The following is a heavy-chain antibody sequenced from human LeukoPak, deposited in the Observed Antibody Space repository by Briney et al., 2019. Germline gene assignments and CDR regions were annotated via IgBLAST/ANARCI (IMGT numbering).Heavy chain of an antibody. J-gene: IGHJ4*02. CDR3: ARERKDGYNFDPIYYFDY. V-gene: IGHV4-61*02. CDR1: GGSISSSSYY. CDR2: IYTSGST. D-gene: IGHD5-24*01. Sequence: SETLSLTCTVSGGSISSSSYYWSWIRQPAGKGLEWIGRIYTSGSTNYNPSLKSRVTISVDTSKNQFSLKLSSVTAADTAVYYCARERKDGYNFDPIYYFDYWGQGTLVTVSS.